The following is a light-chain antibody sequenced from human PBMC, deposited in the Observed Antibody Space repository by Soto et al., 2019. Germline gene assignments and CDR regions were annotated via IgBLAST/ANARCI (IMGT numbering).Light chain of an antibody. Sequence: EIGVTPSPATLSVYPRERAALSCRASQSVSSNLAWYQQKPGQAPRLLIHGASTRATGIAARFSGSGSGTEFTLTISGLQSEDFASYYCQQYNNRPVTFGGGTKVDI. V-gene: IGKV3D-15*01. CDR1: QSVSSN. CDR3: QQYNNRPVT. CDR2: GAS. J-gene: IGKJ4*01.